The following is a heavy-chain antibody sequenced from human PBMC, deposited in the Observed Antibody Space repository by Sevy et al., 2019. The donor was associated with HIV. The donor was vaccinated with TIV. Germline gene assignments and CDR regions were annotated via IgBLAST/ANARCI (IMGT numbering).Heavy chain of an antibody. CDR1: GDIVSTNSAA. CDR2: TYYRSKWYS. Sequence: QSQTLSLTCAISGDIVSTNSAAWTWIRQSPTRGLEWLGRTYYRSKWYSDYAVSVKSRITINADTSKNQFSLQLKSVTPDDTAVYYCARERGTGLYSLYSMDVWGKGTTVTVSS. D-gene: IGHD2-15*01. CDR3: ARERGTGLYSLYSMDV. J-gene: IGHJ6*03. V-gene: IGHV6-1*01.